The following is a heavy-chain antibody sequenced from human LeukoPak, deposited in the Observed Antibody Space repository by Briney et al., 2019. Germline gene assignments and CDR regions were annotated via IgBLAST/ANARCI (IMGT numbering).Heavy chain of an antibody. CDR3: ARVRSGGSCYNY. D-gene: IGHD2-15*01. J-gene: IGHJ4*02. V-gene: IGHV1-46*01. CDR1: GYTFTSYY. Sequence: ASVKVSCKACGYTFTSYYMHWVRQAPGQGLEWMGIINPSGGSTSYAQKFQGRVTMTRDTSTSTVYMELSSLRSGDTAVYYCARVRSGGSCYNYWGQGTLVTVSS. CDR2: INPSGGST.